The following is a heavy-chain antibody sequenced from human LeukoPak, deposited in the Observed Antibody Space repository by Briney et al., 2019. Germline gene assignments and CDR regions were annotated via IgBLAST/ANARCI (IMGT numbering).Heavy chain of an antibody. V-gene: IGHV3-33*01. Sequence: PGRSLRLSCAASGFTFSSYGMHWVRQAPGKGLEWVAVIWYDGSNKYYADSVKGRFTISRDNSKNTLYLQMNSLRAEDTAVYYCASLIAVAGYYFDYWGQGTLVTVSS. CDR2: IWYDGSNK. CDR1: GFTFSSYG. D-gene: IGHD6-19*01. CDR3: ASLIAVAGYYFDY. J-gene: IGHJ4*02.